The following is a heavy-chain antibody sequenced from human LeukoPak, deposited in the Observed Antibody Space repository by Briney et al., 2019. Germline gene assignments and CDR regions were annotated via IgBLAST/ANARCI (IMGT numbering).Heavy chain of an antibody. Sequence: GESLKISCKGSGYSFSNYWIGWVRQMPGKGLEWIGIIWPGDSDTRYNPSFQGQVTISADKSISTAYLQWSSLKTSDTAMYYCASTPVSSWYHYDYWGQGTLVTVSS. CDR2: IWPGDSDT. V-gene: IGHV5-51*01. CDR1: GYSFSNYW. J-gene: IGHJ4*02. CDR3: ASTPVSSWYHYDY. D-gene: IGHD6-13*01.